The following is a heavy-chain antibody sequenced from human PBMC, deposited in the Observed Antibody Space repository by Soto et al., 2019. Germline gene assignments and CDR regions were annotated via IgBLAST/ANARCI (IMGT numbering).Heavy chain of an antibody. D-gene: IGHD2-21*01. J-gene: IGHJ6*02. CDR1: GFLFSSYG. CDR3: ARCKQKVMHCAVDV. Sequence: QVYLVESGGGAVQPGRSLRVSCGASGFLFSSYGMHWVRQAPGKGLEWVAFINYDGSNKFYGDSVKGRFTISRDNSKNTLFLQMSSLRGEDTAVYYCARCKQKVMHCAVDVWGQGATVTVTS. CDR2: INYDGSNK. V-gene: IGHV3-33*01.